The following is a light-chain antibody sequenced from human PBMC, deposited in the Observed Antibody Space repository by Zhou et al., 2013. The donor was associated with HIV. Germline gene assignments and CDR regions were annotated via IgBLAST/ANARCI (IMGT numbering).Light chain of an antibody. CDR1: QSVGNY. CDR3: QQRGNLWT. J-gene: IGKJ1*01. V-gene: IGKV3-11*01. Sequence: EIVLTQSPATLSLSPGERATLSCRASQSVGNYLAWYQQKPGQAPRLLIYDASTRATGIPDRLSGSGSGTDFTLTISSLEPEDFAVYYCQQRGNLWTFGQGTKVEIK. CDR2: DAS.